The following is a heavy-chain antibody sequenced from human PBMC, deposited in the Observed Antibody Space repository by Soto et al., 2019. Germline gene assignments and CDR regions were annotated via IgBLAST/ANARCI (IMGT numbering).Heavy chain of an antibody. J-gene: IGHJ6*02. CDR1: GGTFSSYA. V-gene: IGHV1-69*05. Sequence: QVQLVQSGAEVKKPGSSVKVSCKASGGTFSSYAISWVRQAPGQGLEWMGGIIPIFCTANYAQKFQGRVKITTDESTSTDYMELSRLRSEDTAVYYCARHRGVKIADGMDVWGQGTTVTVSS. CDR2: IIPIFCTA. D-gene: IGHD3-10*01. CDR3: ARHRGVKIADGMDV.